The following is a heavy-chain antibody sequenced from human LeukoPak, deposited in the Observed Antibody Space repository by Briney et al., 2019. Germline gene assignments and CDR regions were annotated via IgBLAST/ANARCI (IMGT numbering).Heavy chain of an antibody. CDR1: GFTFDDYT. Sequence: GGSLRLSCAASGFTFDDYTMHWVRQAPGKGLEWVAVIWYDGSNKYYADSVKGRFTISRDNSKNTLYLQMNSLRAEDTAVYYCARETRYRGPFFDYWGQGTLVTVSS. CDR3: ARETRYRGPFFDY. CDR2: IWYDGSNK. D-gene: IGHD4-11*01. J-gene: IGHJ4*02. V-gene: IGHV3-33*08.